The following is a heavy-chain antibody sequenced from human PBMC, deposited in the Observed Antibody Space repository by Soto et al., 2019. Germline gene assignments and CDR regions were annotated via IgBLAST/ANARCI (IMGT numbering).Heavy chain of an antibody. D-gene: IGHD3-10*01. Sequence: ASVKVSCKASGYTFTSYGISWVRQAPGQGLEWMGWISAYNGNTNYAQKLQGRVTMTTDTSTSTAYMELRSLRSDDTAVYYCARDYYGSGSYYSMMRYYYYGMDVWGQGITVTVS. CDR1: GYTFTSYG. CDR2: ISAYNGNT. J-gene: IGHJ6*02. CDR3: ARDYYGSGSYYSMMRYYYYGMDV. V-gene: IGHV1-18*04.